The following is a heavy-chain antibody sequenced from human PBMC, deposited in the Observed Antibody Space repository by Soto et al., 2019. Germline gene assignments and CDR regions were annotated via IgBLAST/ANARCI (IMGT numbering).Heavy chain of an antibody. J-gene: IGHJ4*02. Sequence: SETLSLTCAVYGGSFSGYYWSWIRQPPGKGLEWIGEINHSGSTNYNPSLKSRVTISVDTSKNQFSLKLSSVTAADTAVYYCASRRGDSSGYVFDYCGQGTLVTVSS. CDR3: ASRRGDSSGYVFDY. CDR1: GGSFSGYY. V-gene: IGHV4-34*01. D-gene: IGHD3-22*01. CDR2: INHSGST.